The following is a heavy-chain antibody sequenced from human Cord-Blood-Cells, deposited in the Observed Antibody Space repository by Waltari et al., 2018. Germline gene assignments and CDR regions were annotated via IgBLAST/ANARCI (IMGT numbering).Heavy chain of an antibody. CDR3: TRFRLNNFDY. D-gene: IGHD3-9*01. Sequence: EVQLVESGGGLVQPGGSLKLSCAASGFPFSGSAMHWLRQASGKGLEWVGRIRSKANSYATAYAASVKGRFTISRDDSKNTAYLQMNSLKTEDTAVYYCTRFRLNNFDYWGQGTLVTVSS. V-gene: IGHV3-73*02. J-gene: IGHJ4*02. CDR1: GFPFSGSA. CDR2: IRSKANSYAT.